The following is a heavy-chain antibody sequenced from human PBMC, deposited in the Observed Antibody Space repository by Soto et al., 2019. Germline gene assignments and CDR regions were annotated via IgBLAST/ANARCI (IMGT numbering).Heavy chain of an antibody. D-gene: IGHD3-22*01. Sequence: GASVKVSCKASGFTFTSSAVHWVRQARGQRLEWIGWIVVGSGNTNYVQKLQGRVTMTTDTSTSTAYMDLRSLRSDDTAVYYCARVDYYDSSGYYYYFDYWGQGTLVTVSS. CDR2: IVVGSGNT. V-gene: IGHV1-58*01. CDR1: GFTFTSSA. J-gene: IGHJ4*02. CDR3: ARVDYYDSSGYYYYFDY.